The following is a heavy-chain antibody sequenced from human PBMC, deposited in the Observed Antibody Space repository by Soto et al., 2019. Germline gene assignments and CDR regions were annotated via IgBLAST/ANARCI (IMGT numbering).Heavy chain of an antibody. V-gene: IGHV3-30*18. CDR1: GFTFSSYG. D-gene: IGHD3-16*01. Sequence: QVQLVESGGGVVQPGRSLRLSCAASGFTFSSYGIHWVRQAPGKGLEWVAFISYDGGNKYYADSVKGRFTISRDNSKNPLFLQMNSLRAEDTAVYYCAKVMITFGGSRYGLDVWGKGTTVTVSS. CDR2: ISYDGGNK. J-gene: IGHJ6*04. CDR3: AKVMITFGGSRYGLDV.